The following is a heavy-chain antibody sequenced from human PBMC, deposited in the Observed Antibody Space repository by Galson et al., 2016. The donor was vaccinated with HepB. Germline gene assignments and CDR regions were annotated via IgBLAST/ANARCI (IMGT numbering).Heavy chain of an antibody. D-gene: IGHD6-6*01. CDR1: GFTFSRYG. Sequence: SLRLSCAASGFTFSRYGMHWVRQAPGKGLEWVAVILYDGSKKYYADSVKCRFTISRDNSKNTLYLQMNSLRAEDAAVYYCAKDGGPEYGGSSRAPYYCDYWGQGTLVTVSS. CDR3: AKDGGPEYGGSSRAPYYCDY. CDR2: ILYDGSKK. V-gene: IGHV3-33*03. J-gene: IGHJ4*02.